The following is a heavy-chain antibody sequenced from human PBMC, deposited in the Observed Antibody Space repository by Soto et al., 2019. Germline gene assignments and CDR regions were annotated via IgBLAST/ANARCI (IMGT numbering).Heavy chain of an antibody. V-gene: IGHV4-4*02. Sequence: SETLSLTWAVSGASISNTDWWSWVRQPPGKGLEWIGEIYHSGTTNCDPSLKSRVTISLDKSKSLFSLTLTSLTAADTAVYYCAIPGAGDFDYWGQGPLVTVSS. J-gene: IGHJ4*02. CDR1: GASISNTDW. D-gene: IGHD1-26*01. CDR3: AIPGAGDFDY. CDR2: IYHSGTT.